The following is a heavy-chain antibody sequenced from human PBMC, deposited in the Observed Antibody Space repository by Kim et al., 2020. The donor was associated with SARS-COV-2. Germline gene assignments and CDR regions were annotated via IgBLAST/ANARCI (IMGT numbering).Heavy chain of an antibody. D-gene: IGHD5-18*01. J-gene: IGHJ5*02. CDR1: GFTFSSYG. V-gene: IGHV3-30*18. CDR2: ISYDGSNK. Sequence: GGSLRLSCAASGFTFSSYGMHWVRQAPGKGLEWVAVISYDGSNKYYADSVKGRFTISRDNSKNTLYLQMNSLRAEDMAVYYCAKALRARIPNWFDPWGQGTLVTVSS. CDR3: AKALRARIPNWFDP.